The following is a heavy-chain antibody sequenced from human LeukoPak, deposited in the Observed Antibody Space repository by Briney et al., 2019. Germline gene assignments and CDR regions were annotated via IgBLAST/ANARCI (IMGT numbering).Heavy chain of an antibody. CDR3: ARHSELDGDDY. D-gene: IGHD1-1*01. J-gene: IGHJ4*02. Sequence: SETLSLTCTVSGGSISSSSYYWGWIRQPPGKGLEWIGSIYYSGSTYYNPSLKSRVTISVDTSKNQFSLKLSSVTAADTAVYYCARHSELDGDDYWGQGTLVTVSS. CDR2: IYYSGST. CDR1: GGSISSSSYY. V-gene: IGHV4-39*01.